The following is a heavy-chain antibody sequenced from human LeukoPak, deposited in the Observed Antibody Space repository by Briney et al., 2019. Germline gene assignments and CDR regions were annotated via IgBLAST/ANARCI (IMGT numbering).Heavy chain of an antibody. J-gene: IGHJ4*02. CDR3: ARTTTSHGDY. D-gene: IGHD1-14*01. CDR1: GYTFIGYY. V-gene: IGHV1-2*02. Sequence: ASMKVSCKPSGYTFIGYYIHWVRHAPRQGLEWMGSIHPNSGDTNYAQKFQGRVTLTRDTSISTVYMELSGLRSDDTAVYYCARTTTSHGDYWGQGTLVTVSS. CDR2: IHPNSGDT.